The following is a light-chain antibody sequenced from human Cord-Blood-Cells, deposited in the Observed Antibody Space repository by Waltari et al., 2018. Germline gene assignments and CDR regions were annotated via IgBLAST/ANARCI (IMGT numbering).Light chain of an antibody. J-gene: IGKJ2*01. CDR3: QQYYSTPYT. CDR1: QSVLYSSNNKNY. Sequence: DIVMTQSPVSLAVSLAELATINCKSSQSVLYSSNNKNYLAWYQQKPGPPPKLLIYWASTRESGVPDRFSGSGSGTDFTLTISSLQAEDVAVYYCQQYYSTPYTFGQGTKLEIK. V-gene: IGKV4-1*01. CDR2: WAS.